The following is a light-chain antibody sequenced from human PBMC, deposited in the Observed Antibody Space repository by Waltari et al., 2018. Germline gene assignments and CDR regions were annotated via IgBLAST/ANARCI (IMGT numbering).Light chain of an antibody. CDR3: QQSYSSPWT. J-gene: IGKJ1*01. CDR1: QSVGSY. V-gene: IGKV3-11*01. Sequence: ETVLTQSPATLSLSPGERATLSCRASQSVGSYLAWYQQKPGQAPRLLIYDASNRATGIPARFSGSGSGTDFTLTISSLQPEDFAIYYCQQSYSSPWTFAQGTKVEIK. CDR2: DAS.